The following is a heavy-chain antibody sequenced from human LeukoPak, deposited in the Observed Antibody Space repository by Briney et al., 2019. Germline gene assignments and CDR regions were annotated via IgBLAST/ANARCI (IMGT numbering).Heavy chain of an antibody. CDR2: ISTNTGNP. Sequence: ASVKVSCKASGYTFSRYGMNWVRQATGQGLEWMGWISTNTGNPTYAQGFTGRFVFSLDTSVSTAYLQSSSLKIEDTAVYYCARSPYSSGWTHLNWFDPWGQGTLVTVSS. D-gene: IGHD6-19*01. V-gene: IGHV7-4-1*02. CDR1: GYTFSRYG. J-gene: IGHJ5*02. CDR3: ARSPYSSGWTHLNWFDP.